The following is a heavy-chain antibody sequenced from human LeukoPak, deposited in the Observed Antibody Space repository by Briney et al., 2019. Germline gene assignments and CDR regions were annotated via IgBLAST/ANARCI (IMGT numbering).Heavy chain of an antibody. V-gene: IGHV4-59*01. D-gene: IGHD2-2*01. J-gene: IGHJ4*02. CDR3: ARAQRGSYFDY. CDR1: GGSISSYY. CDR2: IYYSGST. Sequence: PSETLSLTCTVSGGSISSYYWSWIRQPPGKGLEWIGYIYYSGSTNYNPSLKSRVTISVDTSKNQFSLKLSSVTAADTAVYYCARAQRGSYFDYWGQGTLVTVSS.